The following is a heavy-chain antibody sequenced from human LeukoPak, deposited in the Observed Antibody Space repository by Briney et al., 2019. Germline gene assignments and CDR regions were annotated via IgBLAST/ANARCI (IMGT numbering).Heavy chain of an antibody. CDR3: ARDSGLGYCSGGRCYGHFYYGMDV. D-gene: IGHD2-15*01. V-gene: IGHV4-61*08. J-gene: IGHJ6*02. CDR2: VSYSGST. CDR1: GGSVSSGGYY. Sequence: SETLSLTCNVSGGSVSSGGYYWNWIRQPPGKGLEWIGHVSYSGSTNYNPSLKSRVTISLDTSKNQFSLKLSSVTAADTAVYYCARDSGLGYCSGGRCYGHFYYGMDVWGQGTTVTVSS.